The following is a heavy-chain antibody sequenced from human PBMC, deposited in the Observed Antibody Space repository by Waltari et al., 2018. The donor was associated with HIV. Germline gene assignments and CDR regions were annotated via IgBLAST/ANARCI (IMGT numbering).Heavy chain of an antibody. V-gene: IGHV3-30*04. CDR3: AREPRESIDY. Sequence: QVQLVESGGGVVQPGRSLRVSCAASGFRFSDYAIHWVRQAPGKGREWLTSVSYDGKYIHYAASVRGRFTVSRDDSQNTAYLQMTSLRVDDTAVYFCAREPRESIDYWGQGTLVTVSS. J-gene: IGHJ4*01. CDR2: VSYDGKYI. CDR1: GFRFSDYA.